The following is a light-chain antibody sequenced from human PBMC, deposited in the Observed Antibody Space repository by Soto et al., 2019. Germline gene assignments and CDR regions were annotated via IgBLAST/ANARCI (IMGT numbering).Light chain of an antibody. V-gene: IGKV3D-20*02. CDR1: QSVSSSY. CDR3: QQRSNWPPIT. Sequence: EIVLTQSPSTLSFSPGERAPLSCGASQSVSSSYLAWYQQKPGLAPRLLIYDASSRATGIPDRFSGSGSGTDFTLTISRLEPEDFAVYYCQQRSNWPPITFGQGTRLEIK. CDR2: DAS. J-gene: IGKJ5*01.